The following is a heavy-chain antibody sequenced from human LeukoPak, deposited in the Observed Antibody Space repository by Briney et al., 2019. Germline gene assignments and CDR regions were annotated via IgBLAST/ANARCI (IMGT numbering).Heavy chain of an antibody. D-gene: IGHD1-26*01. CDR2: IYYSGNT. Sequence: SETLSLTCTVSGDSISTSNSYWCWIRQPPGKGLEWIGSIYYSGNTYYNASLKSRVTISVDTSKNQFSLKLSSVTAADTAVYYCASGSYSFYYFDYWGQGTLVTVSS. V-gene: IGHV4-39*07. CDR3: ASGSYSFYYFDY. J-gene: IGHJ4*02. CDR1: GDSISTSNSY.